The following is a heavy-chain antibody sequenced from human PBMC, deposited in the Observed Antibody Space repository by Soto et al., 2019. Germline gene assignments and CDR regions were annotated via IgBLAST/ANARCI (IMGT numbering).Heavy chain of an antibody. V-gene: IGHV4-30-2*01. CDR2: IYHSGST. Sequence: PSETLSLTCAVSGGSISSGGYSWSWIRQPPGKGLEWIGYIYHSGSTYYNPPLKSRVTISVDRSKNQFSLKLSSVTAADTAVYYCARARPSGAPYFDYWGQGTLVTVSS. CDR1: GGSISSGGYS. J-gene: IGHJ4*02. D-gene: IGHD1-1*01. CDR3: ARARPSGAPYFDY.